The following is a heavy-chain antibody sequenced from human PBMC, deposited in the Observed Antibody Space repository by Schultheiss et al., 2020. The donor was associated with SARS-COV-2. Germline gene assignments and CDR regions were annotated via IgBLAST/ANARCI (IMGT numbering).Heavy chain of an antibody. D-gene: IGHD7-27*01. CDR2: ISSSGSTI. V-gene: IGHV3-48*04. Sequence: GGSLRLSCAASGFTFSSYGMHWVRQAPGKGLEWVSYISSSGSTIYYADSVKGRFTISRDNAKNSLYLQMNRLRAEDTAAYYCAREMGNDLYFDYWGQGTLVTVSS. CDR3: AREMGNDLYFDY. CDR1: GFTFSSYG. J-gene: IGHJ4*02.